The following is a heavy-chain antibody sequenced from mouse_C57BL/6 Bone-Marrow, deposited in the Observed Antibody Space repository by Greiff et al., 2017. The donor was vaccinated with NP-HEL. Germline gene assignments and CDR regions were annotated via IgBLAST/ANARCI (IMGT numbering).Heavy chain of an antibody. CDR1: GFNITDDY. V-gene: IGHV14-4*01. D-gene: IGHD1-1*01. Sequence: VQLQQSGAELVRPGASVKLSCTASGFNITDDYMHWVKQRPEQGLEWIGWIDPENGDTEYASKFQGKATITADTSSNTAYLQLSSLTSEDTAVYYCTTHYYGSSYRYFDVWGTGTTVTVSS. CDR2: IDPENGDT. J-gene: IGHJ1*03. CDR3: TTHYYGSSYRYFDV.